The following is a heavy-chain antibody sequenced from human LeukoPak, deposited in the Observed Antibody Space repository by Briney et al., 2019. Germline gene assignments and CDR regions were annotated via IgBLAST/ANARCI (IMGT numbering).Heavy chain of an antibody. CDR2: IKQDGSEK. Sequence: GGSLRLSCAASGFTFSSYAMSWVRQAPGKGLEWVANIKQDGSEKYYVDSVKGRFTISRDNAKNSLYLQMNSLRAEDTAVYYCARVSYYYDSSGRYFDYWGQGTLVTVSS. J-gene: IGHJ4*02. V-gene: IGHV3-7*01. CDR1: GFTFSSYA. D-gene: IGHD3-22*01. CDR3: ARVSYYYDSSGRYFDY.